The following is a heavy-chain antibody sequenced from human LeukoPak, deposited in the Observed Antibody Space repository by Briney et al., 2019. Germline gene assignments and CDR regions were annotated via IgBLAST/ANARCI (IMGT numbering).Heavy chain of an antibody. CDR1: GYTFTSYY. Sequence: ASVKVSCKASGYTFTSYYMHWVRQAPGQGLEWMGIINPSGGSTSYAQKYQGRVTMTRDMSTSTVYMELSSLRSEDTAVYYCARAARDHGNYYYYYMDVWGKGTTGTVSS. D-gene: IGHD1-14*01. V-gene: IGHV1-46*01. CDR3: ARAARDHGNYYYYYMDV. CDR2: INPSGGST. J-gene: IGHJ6*03.